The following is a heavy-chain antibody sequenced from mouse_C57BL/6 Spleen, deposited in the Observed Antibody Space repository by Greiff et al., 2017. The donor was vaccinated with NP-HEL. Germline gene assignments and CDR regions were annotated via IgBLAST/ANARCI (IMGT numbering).Heavy chain of an antibody. J-gene: IGHJ4*01. D-gene: IGHD2-4*01. Sequence: EVQLQQSGPELVKPGASVKISCKASGYTFTDYYMNWVKQSHGKSLEWIGDINPNNGGTSYNQTFKGKATLTVDKSSSTAYMELRSLTSEDSAVYYCARRDDYDEGWAMDYWGQGTSVTVSS. CDR2: INPNNGGT. CDR1: GYTFTDYY. CDR3: ARRDDYDEGWAMDY. V-gene: IGHV1-26*01.